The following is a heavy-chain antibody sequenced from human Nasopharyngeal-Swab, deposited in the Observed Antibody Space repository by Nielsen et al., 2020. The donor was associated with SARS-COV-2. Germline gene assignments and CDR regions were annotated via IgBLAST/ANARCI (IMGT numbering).Heavy chain of an antibody. J-gene: IGHJ5*02. Sequence: ASVKVSCKASGYTFTSYDINWVRQATGQGLEWMGWMNPNSGNTGYAQKFQGRVTMTRNTSISTAYMELSSLRSKDTAVYYCARALTRSITIFGVVIPSWFDPWGQGTLVTVSS. CDR1: GYTFTSYD. CDR2: MNPNSGNT. D-gene: IGHD3-3*01. V-gene: IGHV1-8*01. CDR3: ARALTRSITIFGVVIPSWFDP.